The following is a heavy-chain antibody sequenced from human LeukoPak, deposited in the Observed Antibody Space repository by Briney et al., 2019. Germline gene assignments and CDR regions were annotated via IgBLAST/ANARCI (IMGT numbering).Heavy chain of an antibody. D-gene: IGHD1-26*01. J-gene: IGHJ4*02. V-gene: IGHV4-34*01. CDR2: INHSGST. Sequence: SETLSLTCAVYGGSFSGYYWSWIRQPPGKGLEWIGEINHSGSTNYNPSLKSRVTISVDTSKNQFSLKLSSVTAADTAVYYCARLRIVGASYYFDYWGQGTLVTVSS. CDR1: GGSFSGYY. CDR3: ARLRIVGASYYFDY.